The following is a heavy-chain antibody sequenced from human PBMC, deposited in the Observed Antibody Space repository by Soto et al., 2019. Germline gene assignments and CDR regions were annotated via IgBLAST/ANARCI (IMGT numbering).Heavy chain of an antibody. V-gene: IGHV4-59*01. J-gene: IGHJ5*02. CDR3: ARGTVRITIFGVVIPWWFDP. CDR2: IYYSGST. D-gene: IGHD3-3*01. CDR1: GGSISSYY. Sequence: PSETLSLTCTVSGGSISSYYWSWIRQPPGKGLEWIGYIYYSGSTNYNPSLKSRVTISVDTSKNQFSLKLSSVTAADTAVYYCARGTVRITIFGVVIPWWFDPGGQGTLVTVSS.